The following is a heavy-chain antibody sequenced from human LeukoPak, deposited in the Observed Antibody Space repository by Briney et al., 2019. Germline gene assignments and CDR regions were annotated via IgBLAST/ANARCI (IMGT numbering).Heavy chain of an antibody. D-gene: IGHD3-16*01. CDR3: ARVRWIRNNFAYYFDD. Sequence: GGSLRLSCAASGVPVSSNYMAWVRQAPGEGQEWLSVIYSGGSTYHADSVQGRFTISRDKSNNTLSLQINSLRAEDTAVYYCARVRWIRNNFAYYFDDWGQGTLVTASS. CDR1: GVPVSSNY. CDR2: IYSGGST. J-gene: IGHJ4*02. V-gene: IGHV3-53*01.